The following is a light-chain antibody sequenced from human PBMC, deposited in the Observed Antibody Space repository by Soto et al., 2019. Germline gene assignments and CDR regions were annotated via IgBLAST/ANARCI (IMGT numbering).Light chain of an antibody. CDR2: AAT. CDR3: LQHHSSPWT. V-gene: IGKV1-17*01. J-gene: IGKJ1*01. CDR1: QDIRSD. Sequence: DIQMTQSPSSLSASVGDRLTITCRASQDIRSDVAWYQQKAGKAPRRLVFAATSLQTGVPSRFSGDGYATDFTLTINSLQPEDFATYYCLQHHSSPWTFGQGTKVDIK.